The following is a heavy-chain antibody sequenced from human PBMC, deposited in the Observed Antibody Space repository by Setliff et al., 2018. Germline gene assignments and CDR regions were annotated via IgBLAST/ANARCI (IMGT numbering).Heavy chain of an antibody. D-gene: IGHD2-2*01. CDR3: TRDTNIAVVPPHRTAFDI. CDR1: GYTFSTYG. Sequence: ASVKVSCKASGYTFSTYGVAWVRQAPGQGLEWMGWISPYNGYIIYAHKYQGRVTMTTDTSTGTAVMELRNLRSDDTAVYYCTRDTNIAVVPPHRTAFDIWGQGTMVTVSS. CDR2: ISPYNGYI. J-gene: IGHJ3*02. V-gene: IGHV1-18*01.